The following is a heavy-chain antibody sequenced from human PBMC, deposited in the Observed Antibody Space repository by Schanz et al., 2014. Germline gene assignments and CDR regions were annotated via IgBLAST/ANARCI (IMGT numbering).Heavy chain of an antibody. Sequence: QVQLVESGGGVVQPGRSLRLSCVASGFTFSSYDVFWVRQAPGKGLEWVAILWHDGSKKYYADSVKGRFTVSRDNSKNTMYLQLNSLRAEDTAVYYCASDLHGYGPHHDYWGQGSLVTVSS. CDR1: GFTFSSYD. CDR2: LWHDGSKK. J-gene: IGHJ4*02. V-gene: IGHV3-33*01. D-gene: IGHD5-12*01. CDR3: ASDLHGYGPHHDY.